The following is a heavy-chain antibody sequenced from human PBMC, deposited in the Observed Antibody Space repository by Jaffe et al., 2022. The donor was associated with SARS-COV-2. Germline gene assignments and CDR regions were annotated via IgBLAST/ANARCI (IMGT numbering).Heavy chain of an antibody. Sequence: QVQLVESGGGVVQPGRSLRLSCAASGFSFSSYGMHWVRQAPGKGLEWVAIIWYDGSKEYYADSVKGRFTISRDNSRSTLSLQMNSLKAEDTAVYYCARHRYDTAYFDYWGQGTLVTVSS. CDR1: GFSFSSYG. CDR2: IWYDGSKE. CDR3: ARHRYDTAYFDY. D-gene: IGHD5-12*01. V-gene: IGHV3-33*01. J-gene: IGHJ4*02.